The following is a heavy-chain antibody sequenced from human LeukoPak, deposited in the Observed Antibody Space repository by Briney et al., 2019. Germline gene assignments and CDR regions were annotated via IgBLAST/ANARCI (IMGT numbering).Heavy chain of an antibody. J-gene: IGHJ4*02. V-gene: IGHV3-33*01. D-gene: IGHD4-17*01. CDR2: IWYDGSNK. CDR1: GFTFSSYG. CDR3: ARGDYGEHLAVDY. Sequence: GGSLRLSCAASGFTFSSYGMHWVRQAPGKGLEWVAVIWYDGSNKYYADSVKGRFTISRDNSKNTLYLQMNGLRAEDTAVYYCARGDYGEHLAVDYWGQGTLVTVSS.